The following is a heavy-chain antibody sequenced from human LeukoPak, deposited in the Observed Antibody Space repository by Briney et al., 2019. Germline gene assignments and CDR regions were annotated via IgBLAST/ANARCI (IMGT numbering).Heavy chain of an antibody. V-gene: IGHV3-74*01. D-gene: IGHD2-2*01. J-gene: IGHJ5*02. CDR3: AREDCSSTSCYVPDVANWFDP. CDR2: INSDGSST. Sequence: GGSLRLSCAASGFTFSSYWMHWVRQAPGKGLVWVSRINSDGSSTSYADSVKGRFTISRDNAKNTLYLQMNSLRAEDTAVYYCAREDCSSTSCYVPDVANWFDPWGQGTLVTVSS. CDR1: GFTFSSYW.